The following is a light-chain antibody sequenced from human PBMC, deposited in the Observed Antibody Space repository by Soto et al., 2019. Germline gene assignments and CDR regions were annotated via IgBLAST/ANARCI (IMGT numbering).Light chain of an antibody. CDR1: SSNIGENF. Sequence: QAVVTQPPSVSAAPGQTVTISCSGSSSNIGENFVSWYQHIPGTAPKLVIHDTSGRPSGIPDRFSGSKSGTSAILGITGLQTGDEATYYCWTWDSSLSAGVFGGGTKLTVL. CDR3: WTWDSSLSAGV. CDR2: DTS. V-gene: IGLV1-51*01. J-gene: IGLJ3*02.